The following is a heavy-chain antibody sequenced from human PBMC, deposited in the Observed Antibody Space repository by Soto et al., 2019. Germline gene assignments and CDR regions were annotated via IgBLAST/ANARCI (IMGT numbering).Heavy chain of an antibody. Sequence: PSETLSLTCAVYGGSFSGYYWSWIRQPPGKGLEWIGEINHSGSTNYNPSLKSRVTISVDTSKNQFSLKLSSVTAADTAVYYCARGRVELWFGELLSYNWFDPWGQGTLVTVSS. CDR2: INHSGST. V-gene: IGHV4-34*01. D-gene: IGHD3-10*01. CDR3: ARGRVELWFGELLSYNWFDP. J-gene: IGHJ5*02. CDR1: GGSFSGYY.